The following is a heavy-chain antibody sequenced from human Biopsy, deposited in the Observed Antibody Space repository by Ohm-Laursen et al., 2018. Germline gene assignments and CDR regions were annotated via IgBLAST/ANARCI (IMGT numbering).Heavy chain of an antibody. V-gene: IGHV1-2*02. CDR3: ARDIMNRIAGLVARSDVFDV. CDR1: GYAVNDYF. D-gene: IGHD3-16*01. CDR2: ISPNSGGT. Sequence: SVKVSCKGSGYAVNDYFLHWLRQAPGQGPEWMGWISPNSGGTNYAQKFQGRVTMTTDTSTSTVYLELRRLISDDTAVYYCARDIMNRIAGLVARSDVFDVWGQGTLVT. J-gene: IGHJ3*01.